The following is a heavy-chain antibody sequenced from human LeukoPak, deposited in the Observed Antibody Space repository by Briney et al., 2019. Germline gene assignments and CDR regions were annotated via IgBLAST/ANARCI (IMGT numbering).Heavy chain of an antibody. Sequence: GGSLRLSCAASGFSFSSHGMSWVRQAPGKGLEWVSGIIGGAGSTYYADSVKGRFTISRDNSKNTLYLQMNSLRAEDTAVYYCTHGSMYQLDYWGQGTLVTVSS. CDR2: IIGGAGST. J-gene: IGHJ4*02. D-gene: IGHD2-2*01. V-gene: IGHV3-23*01. CDR1: GFSFSSHG. CDR3: THGSMYQLDY.